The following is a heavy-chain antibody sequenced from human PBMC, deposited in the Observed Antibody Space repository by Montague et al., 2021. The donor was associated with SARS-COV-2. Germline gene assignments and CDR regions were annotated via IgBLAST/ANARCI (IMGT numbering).Heavy chain of an antibody. CDR3: ARDPRYFDWLLRSDYYYGMDV. D-gene: IGHD3-9*01. Sequence: SLRLSWAASGFTFSSYSMNWVRQAPGKGLEWVSYISSSSSTIYYADSVKGRFTISRDNAKNSLYLQMNSLRDEDTAVYYCARDPRYFDWLLRSDYYYGMDVWGQGTTVTVSS. V-gene: IGHV3-48*02. J-gene: IGHJ6*02. CDR2: ISSSSSTI. CDR1: GFTFSSYS.